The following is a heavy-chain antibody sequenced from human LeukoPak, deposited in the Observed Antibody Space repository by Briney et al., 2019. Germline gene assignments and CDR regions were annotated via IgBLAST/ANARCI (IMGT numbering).Heavy chain of an antibody. J-gene: IGHJ4*02. Sequence: GGSLRLSCAASEFSVGSNYMTWVRQAPGKGLEWVSAISGSGGSTYYADSVKGRFTISRDNAKNTLYLQMNSLRAEDTAVYYCARDLEYSYGLGYWGQGTLVTVSS. D-gene: IGHD5-18*01. CDR1: EFSVGSNY. CDR2: ISGSGGST. CDR3: ARDLEYSYGLGY. V-gene: IGHV3-23*01.